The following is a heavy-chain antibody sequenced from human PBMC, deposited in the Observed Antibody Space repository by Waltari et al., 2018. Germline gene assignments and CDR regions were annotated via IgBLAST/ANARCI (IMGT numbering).Heavy chain of an antibody. Sequence: QVQLVESGGGVVQPGRSLRLSCAASGFTFSSYGMHWVRQAPGKGLEWVAVIWYVGSNKYYADSVKGRFTISRDNSKNTLYLQMNSLRAEDTAMYYCAKDLSPYYDFWSGYSLDYWGQGTLVTVSS. V-gene: IGHV3-30*18. CDR2: IWYVGSNK. J-gene: IGHJ4*02. CDR1: GFTFSSYG. CDR3: AKDLSPYYDFWSGYSLDY. D-gene: IGHD3-3*01.